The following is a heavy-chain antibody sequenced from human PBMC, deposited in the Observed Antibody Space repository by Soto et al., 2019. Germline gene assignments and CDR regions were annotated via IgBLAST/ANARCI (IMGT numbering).Heavy chain of an antibody. Sequence: ASVKVSCKASGYTFTGYYMHWVRQAPGQGLEWMGWINPNSGGTNYAQKFQGRVTMTRDTSISTAYMELSRLRSDDTAVYYCARADRSTSFIYYYYGMDVWGQGTTVTVSS. V-gene: IGHV1-2*02. J-gene: IGHJ6*02. CDR1: GYTFTGYY. CDR2: INPNSGGT. CDR3: ARADRSTSFIYYYYGMDV. D-gene: IGHD2-2*01.